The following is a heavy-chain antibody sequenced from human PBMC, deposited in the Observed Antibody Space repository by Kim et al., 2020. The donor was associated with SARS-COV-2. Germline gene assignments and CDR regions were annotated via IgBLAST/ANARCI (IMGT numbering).Heavy chain of an antibody. CDR3: ARQLRRRDYYDSSGSDY. J-gene: IGHJ4*02. D-gene: IGHD3-22*01. V-gene: IGHV4-39*01. Sequence: LKSRVTIYVDTSKNQFSLKLSSVTAADTAVYYCARQLRRRDYYDSSGSDYWGQGTLVTVSS.